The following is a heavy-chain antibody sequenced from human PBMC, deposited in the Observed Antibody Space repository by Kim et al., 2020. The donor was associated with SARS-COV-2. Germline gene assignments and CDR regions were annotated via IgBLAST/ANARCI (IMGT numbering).Heavy chain of an antibody. D-gene: IGHD1-1*01. V-gene: IGHV3-11*05. Sequence: DSVKGRVTISRDNAKNSVFLQMNDLRREDTAVYFGGRDTTGTGVVDYWGQGTLVTVSS. J-gene: IGHJ4*02. CDR3: GRDTTGTGVVDY.